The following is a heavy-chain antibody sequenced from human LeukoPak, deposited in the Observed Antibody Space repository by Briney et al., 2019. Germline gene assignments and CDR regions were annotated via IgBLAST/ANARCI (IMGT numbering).Heavy chain of an antibody. CDR1: GYTFTGYY. Sequence: ASVSVSCKASGYTFTGYYIHWVRQAPGQGLEWMGWINPNSGGTNSAQKFQGRVTITRDTSISTAYMELSRLTSDDTAVYSCARGVTARGFYYYMDIWGKGTTVTISS. D-gene: IGHD2-21*02. V-gene: IGHV1-2*02. CDR2: INPNSGGT. J-gene: IGHJ6*03. CDR3: ARGVTARGFYYYMDI.